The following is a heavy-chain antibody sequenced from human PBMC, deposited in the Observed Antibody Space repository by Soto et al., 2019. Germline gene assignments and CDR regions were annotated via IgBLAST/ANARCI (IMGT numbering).Heavy chain of an antibody. CDR1: GFTFSSYS. Sequence: GGSLRLSCAASGFTFSSYSMNWVRQAPGKGLEWVSSISSSSSYIYYADSVKGRFTISRDNAKNSLYLQMNSLRAEDTAVYYCARDIVVVPGRFSTDAFDIWGQGTMVTVSS. CDR3: ARDIVVVPGRFSTDAFDI. J-gene: IGHJ3*02. V-gene: IGHV3-21*01. CDR2: ISSSSSYI. D-gene: IGHD2-2*01.